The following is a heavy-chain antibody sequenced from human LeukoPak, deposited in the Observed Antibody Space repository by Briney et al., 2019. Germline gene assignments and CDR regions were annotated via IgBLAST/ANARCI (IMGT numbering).Heavy chain of an antibody. D-gene: IGHD3-22*01. V-gene: IGHV4-59*01. CDR2: IYYSGRT. J-gene: IGHJ1*01. CDR1: GGSISSYY. Sequence: PSETLSLTCTVSGGSISSYYWSWIRQPPGKGLEWIGYIYYSGRTNYNPSLKSRVTISVDTSKNQFSLKLSSVTAADTAVYYCARSFDSSGREYFQHWGQGTLVTVSS. CDR3: ARSFDSSGREYFQH.